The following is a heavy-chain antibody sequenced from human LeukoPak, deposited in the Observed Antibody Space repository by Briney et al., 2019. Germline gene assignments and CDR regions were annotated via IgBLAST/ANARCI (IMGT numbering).Heavy chain of an antibody. CDR1: GFTFSSYA. CDR3: ASVRYCSGGSCYSSNY. J-gene: IGHJ4*02. CDR2: ISYDGSNK. D-gene: IGHD2-15*01. V-gene: IGHV3-30*04. Sequence: GRSLRLSCAASGFTFSSYAMHWVRQAPGKGLEWVAVISYDGSNKYYADSVKGRFTISIDNSKNTLYLQMNSLRAEDTAVYFCASVRYCSGGSCYSSNYWGQGTLVTVSS.